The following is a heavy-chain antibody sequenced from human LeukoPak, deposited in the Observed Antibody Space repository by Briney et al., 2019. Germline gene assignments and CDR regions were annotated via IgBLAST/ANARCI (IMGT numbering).Heavy chain of an antibody. D-gene: IGHD3-10*02. J-gene: IGHJ4*02. CDR1: GFTFSSYE. V-gene: IGHV3-48*03. CDR2: ISSHGINI. CDR3: ARKDLEYVRSDG. Sequence: PGGSLRLSCVASGFTFSSYEMNSVRQASGKGLEWISHISSHGINIYYADSVKGRFIISRDNAEHSLYLKINSLRADDTGVFYCARKDLEYVRSDGGGQGTLVTVSS.